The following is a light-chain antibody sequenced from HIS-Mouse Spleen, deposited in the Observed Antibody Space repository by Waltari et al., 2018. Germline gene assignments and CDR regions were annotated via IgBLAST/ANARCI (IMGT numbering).Light chain of an antibody. V-gene: IGLV2-14*01. J-gene: IGLJ1*01. CDR2: EVS. Sequence: QSALTQPASVSGSPGQSITIPCTGPSSDVGGYNSVAWYQQHPGKAPKLMIYEVSNRPSGVSNRFSGSKSGNTASLTISGLQAEDEADYYCSSYTSSSTFFGTGTKVTVL. CDR3: SSYTSSSTF. CDR1: SSDVGGYNS.